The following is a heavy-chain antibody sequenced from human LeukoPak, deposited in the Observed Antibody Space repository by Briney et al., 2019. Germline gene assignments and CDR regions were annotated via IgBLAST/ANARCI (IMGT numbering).Heavy chain of an antibody. V-gene: IGHV3-74*01. CDR1: GFTFDDYA. Sequence: PGRSLRLSCAASGFTFDDYAMRWVRQAPGKGLVWVARISSDGNTTRYADFVEGRFAISRDNAKNTLYLQMNSLREEDTAVYYCANNGGYGSGSYGVDYWGQGTLVTVSS. CDR3: ANNGGYGSGSYGVDY. D-gene: IGHD3-10*01. CDR2: ISSDGNTT. J-gene: IGHJ4*02.